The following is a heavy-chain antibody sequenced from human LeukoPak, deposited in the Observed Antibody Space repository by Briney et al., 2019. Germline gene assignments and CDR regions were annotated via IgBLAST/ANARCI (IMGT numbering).Heavy chain of an antibody. D-gene: IGHD4-23*01. J-gene: IGHJ4*02. Sequence: GGSLRLSCAASGFTFSSHWMHWVRQAPGKGLVWVSRINSDGSSTSYADSVKGRFTISRDNAKNTLYLQMNSLRAEDTAVYYCASGLDYGGNSGAYYFDYWGQGTLVTVSS. V-gene: IGHV3-74*01. CDR2: INSDGSST. CDR3: ASGLDYGGNSGAYYFDY. CDR1: GFTFSSHW.